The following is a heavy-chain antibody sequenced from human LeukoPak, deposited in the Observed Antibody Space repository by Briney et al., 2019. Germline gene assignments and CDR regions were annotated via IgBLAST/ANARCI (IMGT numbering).Heavy chain of an antibody. CDR1: GDSMNRGSYF. CDR3: ARLLGHAY. CDR2: IHYSGVT. V-gene: IGHV4-39*01. Sequence: SDTLSLTCTVSGDSMNRGSYFWGWIRQPPGKGLEWIGDIHYSGVTYYNPSLKSRVTTSKDTSKSQFSLKLTSVTAADTAVYYCARLLGHAYWGQGILVAVSS. D-gene: IGHD2-8*02. J-gene: IGHJ4*02.